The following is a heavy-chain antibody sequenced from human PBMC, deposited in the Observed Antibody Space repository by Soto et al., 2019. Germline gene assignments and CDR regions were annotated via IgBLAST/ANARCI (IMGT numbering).Heavy chain of an antibody. D-gene: IGHD3-22*01. CDR2: IYSGGST. J-gene: IGHJ2*01. CDR1: GFTVSSNY. Sequence: EVQLVETGGGLIQPGGSLRLSCEASGFTVSSNYMSWVRQAPGKGLEGVSVIYSGGSTYYADSVKGRFTISRDNSKNTLYLQMNSLRAEDTAVYYCARGVRWWLLPQGRSSYWYFDLWGRGTLVTVSS. CDR3: ARGVRWWLLPQGRSSYWYFDL. V-gene: IGHV3-53*02.